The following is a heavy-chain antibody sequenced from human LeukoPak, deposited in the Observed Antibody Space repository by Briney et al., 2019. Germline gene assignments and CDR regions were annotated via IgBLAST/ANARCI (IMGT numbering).Heavy chain of an antibody. Sequence: GGSLRLSCAASGFTVSSNYMSWVRQAPGKGLEWVSVIYSGGSTYYADSVKGRFTISRDNSKNTLYLQMNSLRAEDTAVYYCARIGVPAYYYYMDVWGKGTTVTISS. CDR2: IYSGGST. J-gene: IGHJ6*03. CDR1: GFTVSSNY. V-gene: IGHV3-66*01. CDR3: ARIGVPAYYYYMDV. D-gene: IGHD2-8*01.